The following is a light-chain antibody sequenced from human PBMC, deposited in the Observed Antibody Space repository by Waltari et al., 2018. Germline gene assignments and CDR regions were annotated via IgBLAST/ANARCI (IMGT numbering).Light chain of an antibody. J-gene: IGKJ3*01. V-gene: IGKV1-39*01. Sequence: DIQMTQSPPSLSTSVGDRVTITCRATQSIRTSLNWYQQKAGKAPNLLIYGASTLERGVPSRFSGSGSGTDFTLTISSLRPEDFATYYCQQSYTAPFTFGPGTRVDLK. CDR1: QSIRTS. CDR2: GAS. CDR3: QQSYTAPFT.